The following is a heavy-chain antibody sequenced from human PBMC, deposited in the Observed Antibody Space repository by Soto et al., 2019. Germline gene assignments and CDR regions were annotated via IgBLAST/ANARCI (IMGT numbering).Heavy chain of an antibody. D-gene: IGHD3-3*01. J-gene: IGHJ4*02. CDR2: ISSSSSTI. CDR3: ARDFKRFLEWPVFDY. V-gene: IGHV3-48*01. Sequence: EVQLVESGGGLVQPGGSLRLSCAASGFTFSSYSMNWVRQAPGKGLEWVSYISSSSSTIYYADSVEGRFTISRDNAKNSLYLQMNSLRAEDTAVYYCARDFKRFLEWPVFDYWGQGTLVTVSS. CDR1: GFTFSSYS.